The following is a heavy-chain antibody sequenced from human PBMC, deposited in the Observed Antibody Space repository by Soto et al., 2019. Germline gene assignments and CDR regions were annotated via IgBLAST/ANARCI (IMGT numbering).Heavy chain of an antibody. V-gene: IGHV3-30-3*01. J-gene: IGHJ4*02. CDR2: ISYHGNDK. D-gene: IGHD3-22*01. CDR3: ARSKYYYDTSDYLDY. Sequence: PGGSLRLSCAASGFIFSSDAMHWVRQAPGKGLEWVAVISYHGNDKYYADSVKGRFTISRDNSKNTLYLQMNSLRAEDTAVYFCARSKYYYDTSDYLDYWGQGTLVTVS. CDR1: GFIFSSDA.